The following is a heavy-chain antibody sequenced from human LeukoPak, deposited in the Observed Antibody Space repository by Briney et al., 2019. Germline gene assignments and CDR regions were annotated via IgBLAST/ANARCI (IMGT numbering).Heavy chain of an antibody. CDR2: ISAYNGNT. CDR1: GYTFTSYG. J-gene: IGHJ5*02. D-gene: IGHD3-22*01. V-gene: IGHV1-18*01. CDR3: ARAELDITTDNWFDP. Sequence: ASVKVSCKASGYTFTSYGISWVRQAPGQGLEWMGWISAYNGNTNYTQKLQGRVTMTTDTSTSTAYMELRSLRSDDTAVYYCARAELDITTDNWFDPWGQGTLVTVSS.